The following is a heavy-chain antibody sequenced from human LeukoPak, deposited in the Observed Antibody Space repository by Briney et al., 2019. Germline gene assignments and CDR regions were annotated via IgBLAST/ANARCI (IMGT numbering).Heavy chain of an antibody. V-gene: IGHV4-39*01. CDR3: AKKTKIRFLDSNRFDP. J-gene: IGHJ5*01. CDR2: IFYTGNT. Sequence: SETLSLTCSVSGASISSDTYYWDWIRQPPGKGLEWIGSIFYTGNTFYNPSLNSRVTISVDTSKNQFSLTLNSVTAADTAVYYCAKKTKIRFLDSNRFDPWGQGTLVIVS. CDR1: GASISSDTYY. D-gene: IGHD3-3*01.